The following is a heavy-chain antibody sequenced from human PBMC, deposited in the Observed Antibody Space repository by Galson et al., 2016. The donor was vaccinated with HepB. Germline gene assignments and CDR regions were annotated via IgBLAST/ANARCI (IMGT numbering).Heavy chain of an antibody. CDR2: ISTRRTT. CDR3: AKERLVRRIFDY. Sequence: SLRLSCAASGFVFSNFGLSWVRQAPGKGLEWVASISTRRTTYYSASVQGRFTISRDDSNNTLYLQMNGMVAEDTAVYYFAKERLVRRIFDYWGQGTLLTVSS. J-gene: IGHJ4*02. V-gene: IGHV3-23*01. CDR1: GFVFSNFG. D-gene: IGHD1-1*01.